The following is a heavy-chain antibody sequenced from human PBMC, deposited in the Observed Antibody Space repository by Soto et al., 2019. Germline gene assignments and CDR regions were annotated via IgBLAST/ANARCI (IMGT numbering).Heavy chain of an antibody. Sequence: GGSLRLSCAASGFTFSNAWMSWVRQAPGKGLEWVAVISYDGSNKYYADSVKGRFTISRDNSKNTLYLQMNSLRAEDTAVYYCARVAGGDYYDSSGYYYYFDYWGQGTLVTVSS. J-gene: IGHJ4*02. CDR2: ISYDGSNK. D-gene: IGHD3-22*01. CDR3: ARVAGGDYYDSSGYYYYFDY. V-gene: IGHV3-30*03. CDR1: GFTFSNAW.